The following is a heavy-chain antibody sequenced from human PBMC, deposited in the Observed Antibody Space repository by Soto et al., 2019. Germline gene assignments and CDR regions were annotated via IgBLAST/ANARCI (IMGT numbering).Heavy chain of an antibody. V-gene: IGHV3-30*03. CDR3: ATITIFGVVPNYFDY. CDR2: ISYDGSNK. CDR1: GFTFSSYG. D-gene: IGHD3-3*01. J-gene: IGHJ4*02. Sequence: PGGSLRLSCAASGFTFSSYGMHWVRQAPGKGLEWVAVISYDGSNKYYADSVKGRFTISRDNSKNTLYLQMNSLRAEDTAVYYCATITIFGVVPNYFDYWGQGTLVTVS.